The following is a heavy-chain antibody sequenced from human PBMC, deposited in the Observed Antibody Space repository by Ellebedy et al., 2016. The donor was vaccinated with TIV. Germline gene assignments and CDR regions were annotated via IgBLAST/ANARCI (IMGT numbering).Heavy chain of an antibody. CDR3: AKARAATPV. Sequence: GESLKISCAASGFTFSSYAMSWVRQAPGKGLEWVSAISGSGGSTYYADSVKGRFTISRDNSKNTLYLQMNSLRAEDTAVYYCAKARAATPVWGQGTLVTVSS. V-gene: IGHV3-23*01. D-gene: IGHD2-15*01. CDR1: GFTFSSYA. J-gene: IGHJ4*02. CDR2: ISGSGGST.